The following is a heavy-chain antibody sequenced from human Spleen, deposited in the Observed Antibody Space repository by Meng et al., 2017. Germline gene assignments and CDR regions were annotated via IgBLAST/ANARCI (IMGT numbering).Heavy chain of an antibody. CDR2: IYHSGST. CDR1: GGSISRNNW. V-gene: IGHV4-4*02. Sequence: QLQLQESGPGRVKPSGTLSLTCAVSGGSISRNNWWSWVRQPPGRGLEYIGEIYHSGSTNYNPSLESRVTISVDKSKNQFSLKLSSVTAADTAVYYCARGVRYDRSGYRLLTLFDNWGQGTLVTVSS. J-gene: IGHJ4*02. D-gene: IGHD3-22*01. CDR3: ARGVRYDRSGYRLLTLFDN.